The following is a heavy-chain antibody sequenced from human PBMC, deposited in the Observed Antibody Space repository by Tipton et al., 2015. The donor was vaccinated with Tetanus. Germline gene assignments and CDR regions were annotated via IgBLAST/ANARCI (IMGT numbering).Heavy chain of an antibody. CDR1: GYSFSSYW. D-gene: IGHD1-1*01. V-gene: IGHV5-51*01. J-gene: IGHJ4*02. CDR2: FFPGDSES. CDR3: AKVSAPGTIATGNFDY. Sequence: QLVQSGAEAKKPGESLKISCRGSGYSFSSYWIAWVRQVPRKGLEWMGIFFPGDSESRYSPSFQGQVTMSGDNSIRTAYLQWNSLRASDTATYYCAKVSAPGTIATGNFDYWGQGTPVTVSS.